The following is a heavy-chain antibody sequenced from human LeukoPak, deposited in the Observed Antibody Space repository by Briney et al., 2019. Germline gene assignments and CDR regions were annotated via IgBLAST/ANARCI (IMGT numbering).Heavy chain of an antibody. CDR3: VLLSLTPG. D-gene: IGHD3-10*01. CDR1: GFTFSSYE. J-gene: IGHJ4*02. Sequence: GGSLRLSCAASGFTFSSYEMNWVRQAPGKGLEWVSYISNSGSTIYYTDSVKGRFTISRDNAKNTLYLQMNSLRAEDTAVYYCVLLSLTPGWGQGTLVTVSS. V-gene: IGHV3-48*03. CDR2: ISNSGSTI.